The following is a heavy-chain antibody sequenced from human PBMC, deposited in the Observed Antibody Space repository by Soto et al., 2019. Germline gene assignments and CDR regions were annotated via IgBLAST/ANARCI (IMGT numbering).Heavy chain of an antibody. CDR3: ARGQVAVAGTSYYYYGMDV. J-gene: IGHJ6*02. V-gene: IGHV4-34*01. CDR2: INHSGST. Sequence: ETLYLTCADYGGSFSGYYWSWIRQPPGKGLEWIGEINHSGSTNYNPSLKSRVTISVDTSKNQFSLKLSSVTAADTAVYYCARGQVAVAGTSYYYYGMDVWGQGTTVTVSS. CDR1: GGSFSGYY. D-gene: IGHD6-19*01.